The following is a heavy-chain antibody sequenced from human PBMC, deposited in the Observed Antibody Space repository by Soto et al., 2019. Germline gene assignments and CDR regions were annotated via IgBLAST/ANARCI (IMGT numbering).Heavy chain of an antibody. CDR1: GYSFTSYW. J-gene: IGHJ6*04. Sequence: PGESLKISCKGSGYSFTSYWISWVRQMPGKGLEWMGRIDPSDSYTNYSPSFQGHVTISADKSISTAYLQWSSLKASDTARYYCARDYDILTGFKSPRYYYYYGMDVWGKGTTVTVSS. D-gene: IGHD3-9*01. CDR3: ARDYDILTGFKSPRYYYYYGMDV. V-gene: IGHV5-10-1*01. CDR2: IDPSDSYT.